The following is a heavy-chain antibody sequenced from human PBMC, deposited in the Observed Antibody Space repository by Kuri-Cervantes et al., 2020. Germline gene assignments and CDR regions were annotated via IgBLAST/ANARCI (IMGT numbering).Heavy chain of an antibody. Sequence: SVKVSCKASGGTFSSYAISWVRQAPGQGLEWMGGIIPIFGTANYAQKFQGRVTITADKSTSTAYMELSSLRSEDTAVYYCAREGARWFGRKYYYYGMDVWGQGTTVTVSS. D-gene: IGHD3-10*01. J-gene: IGHJ6*02. CDR3: AREGARWFGRKYYYYGMDV. V-gene: IGHV1-69*06. CDR1: GGTFSSYA. CDR2: IIPIFGTA.